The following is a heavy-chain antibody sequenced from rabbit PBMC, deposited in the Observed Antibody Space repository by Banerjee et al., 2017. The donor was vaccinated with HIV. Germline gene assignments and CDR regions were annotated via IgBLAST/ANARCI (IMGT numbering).Heavy chain of an antibody. D-gene: IGHD8-1*01. CDR2: IYTGSSGNT. V-gene: IGHV1S43*01. CDR3: AREGAGTSCPL. CDR1: GFTISSYH. Sequence: QEQLEESGGGLVTPGGTLTLTCTASGFTISSYHMGWVRQAPGKGLEWIGCIYTGSSGNTYYASWAKGRFTINRSASLNTVNLKMTSLTAADTASYFCAREGAGTSCPLWGPGTLVTVS. J-gene: IGHJ4*01.